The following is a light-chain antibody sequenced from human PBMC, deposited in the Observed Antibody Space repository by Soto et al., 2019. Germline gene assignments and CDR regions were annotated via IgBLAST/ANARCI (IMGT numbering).Light chain of an antibody. CDR1: QSVSSN. CDR3: QQYNNWPPWT. CDR2: GAS. Sequence: EIVLTQFPGTLSLSPGERATLSCRASQSVSSNYLAWYQQRPGQPPNLLIYGASTRATGIPARFSGSGSGTEFTLTISSLQSEDFAVYYCQQYNNWPPWTFGQGTKVDIK. J-gene: IGKJ1*01. V-gene: IGKV3-15*01.